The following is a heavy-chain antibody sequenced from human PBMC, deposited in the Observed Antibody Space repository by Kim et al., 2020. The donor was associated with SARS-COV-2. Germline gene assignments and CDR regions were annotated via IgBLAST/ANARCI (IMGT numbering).Heavy chain of an antibody. D-gene: IGHD3-3*01. CDR2: INAGSGNT. V-gene: IGHV1-3*01. J-gene: IGHJ5*01. Sequence: ASVNVSCKASGYTFTSYAMHWVRQAPGQRLEWMGWINAGSGNTKYSQKFQGRVTITRDTSASTAYMELSSLRSEDTAVYYCARDLSYTIFGGVTTVTNWF. CDR1: GYTFTSYA. CDR3: ARDLSYTIFGGVTTVTNWF.